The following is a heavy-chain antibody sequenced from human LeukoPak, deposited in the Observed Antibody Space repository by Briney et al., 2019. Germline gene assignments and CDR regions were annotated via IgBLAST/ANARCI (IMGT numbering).Heavy chain of an antibody. Sequence: PGGSLRLSCAASGFTFSNYVMSWVRQAPGKGLEWVSGISGGGDTTYYADSVKGRFTISRDNSKNTLYLQMNSLRAEDTAVYYCVSPWRYSGTPHGAFDIWGQGTMVTVSS. CDR2: ISGGGDTT. CDR3: VSPWRYSGTPHGAFDI. D-gene: IGHD1-26*01. J-gene: IGHJ3*02. CDR1: GFTFSNYV. V-gene: IGHV3-23*01.